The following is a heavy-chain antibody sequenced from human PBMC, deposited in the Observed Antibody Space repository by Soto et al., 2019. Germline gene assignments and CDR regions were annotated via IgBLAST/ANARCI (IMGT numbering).Heavy chain of an antibody. CDR3: ATMGKDSSGYYPLPIDY. CDR1: GSTLTELS. D-gene: IGHD3-22*01. J-gene: IGHJ4*02. Sequence: ASVKVSCKVSGSTLTELSMHWVRQAPGKGLEWMGGFDPEDGETIYAQKFQGRVTMTEDTSTDTAYMELSSLRSEDTAVYYCATMGKDSSGYYPLPIDYWGQGTLVTVSS. V-gene: IGHV1-24*01. CDR2: FDPEDGET.